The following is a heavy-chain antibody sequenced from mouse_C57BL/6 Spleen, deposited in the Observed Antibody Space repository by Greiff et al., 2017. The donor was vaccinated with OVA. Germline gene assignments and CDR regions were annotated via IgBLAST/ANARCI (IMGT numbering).Heavy chain of an antibody. CDR3: ASPIYDGYYFAY. CDR2: ISSGGSYT. D-gene: IGHD2-3*01. J-gene: IGHJ3*01. Sequence: EVKLVESGGDLVKPGGSLKLSCAASGFTFSSYGMSWVRQTPDKRLEWVATISSGGSYTYYPDSVKGRFTISRDNAKNTLYLQMSSLKSEDTAMYYCASPIYDGYYFAYWGQGTLVTVSA. V-gene: IGHV5-6*01. CDR1: GFTFSSYG.